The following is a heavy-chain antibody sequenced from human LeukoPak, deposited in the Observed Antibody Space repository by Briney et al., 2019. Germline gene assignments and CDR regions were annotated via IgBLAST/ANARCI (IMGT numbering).Heavy chain of an antibody. CDR1: GYTFTGYY. CDR3: ARAFFNSGFDY. D-gene: IGHD3-3*02. J-gene: IGHJ4*02. Sequence: ASVKVSCKASGYTFTGYYMHWVRQAPGQGLEWMGWINPNSGGTNYAQKLQGRVTLTRDTSISTAYMELSSLTSDDSAVYYCARAFFNSGFDYWGQGTLVTVSS. V-gene: IGHV1-2*02. CDR2: INPNSGGT.